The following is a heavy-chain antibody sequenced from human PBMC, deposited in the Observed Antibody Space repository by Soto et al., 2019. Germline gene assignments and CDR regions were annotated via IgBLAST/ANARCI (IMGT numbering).Heavy chain of an antibody. J-gene: IGHJ6*02. CDR1: GGSISSGGYY. D-gene: IGHD3-3*01. CDR3: ARSTTYHDFWSGYYTPPYYYYGMDV. CDR2: IYYSGST. Sequence: PSETLSLTCTVSGGSISSGGYYWSWIRQHPGKGLEWIGYIYYSGSTYYNPSLKSRVTISVDTSKNQFSLKLSSVTAADTAVYYCARSTTYHDFWSGYYTPPYYYYGMDVWGQGTTVTVSS. V-gene: IGHV4-31*03.